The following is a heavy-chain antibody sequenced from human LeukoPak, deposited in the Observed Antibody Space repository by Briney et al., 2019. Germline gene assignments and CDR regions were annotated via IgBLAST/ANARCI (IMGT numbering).Heavy chain of an antibody. J-gene: IGHJ3*02. Sequence: SETLSLTCTVSGGSISSYYWSWIRQPPGKGLEWIGYIYYSGSTNYNPSLKSRVTISVDTSKNQFSLKLSSVTAADTAVYYCASYAVRGLDAFDIWGQGTTVTVSS. D-gene: IGHD3-10*01. V-gene: IGHV4-59*08. CDR2: IYYSGST. CDR3: ASYAVRGLDAFDI. CDR1: GGSISSYY.